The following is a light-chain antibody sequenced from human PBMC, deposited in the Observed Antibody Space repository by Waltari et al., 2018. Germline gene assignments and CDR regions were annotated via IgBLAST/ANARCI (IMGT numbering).Light chain of an antibody. CDR3: SSYTRGSTLT. J-gene: IGLJ3*02. V-gene: IGLV2-14*03. CDR2: DVS. Sequence: QSALTQPASVSGSPGQSITISCTGTSSDIGYYTYVPWYQQHPATAPKLMIYDVSKRPSGVSNRFSGSKSGNTASLTISGLQAEDEADYYCSSYTRGSTLTFGGGTKLTVL. CDR1: SSDIGYYTY.